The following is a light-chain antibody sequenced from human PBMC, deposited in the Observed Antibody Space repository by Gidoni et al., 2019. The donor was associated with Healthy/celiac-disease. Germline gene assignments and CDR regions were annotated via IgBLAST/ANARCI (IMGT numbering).Light chain of an antibody. Sequence: EIVLTQSPGTLSLSPGERATLSCRASQSVSSSYLAWYQQKHGQAPRLLISGASSRATGIPDRFSVSGPGTAFTLTISRLEPEAFAVYYCQQYGSSPPYTFGQGTKLEIK. CDR2: GAS. V-gene: IGKV3-20*01. J-gene: IGKJ2*01. CDR3: QQYGSSPPYT. CDR1: QSVSSSY.